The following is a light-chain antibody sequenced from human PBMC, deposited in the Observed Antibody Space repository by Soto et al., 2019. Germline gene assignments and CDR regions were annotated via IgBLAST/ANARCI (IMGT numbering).Light chain of an antibody. Sequence: DIPLTQSPSFLSASVGDRVTITCRVSQGIAASLAWYQQKPGNPPRLLIYADSTLQSGVPSRFSGSGSGTRGTLTISSLEPEDFATYYCQQTRTYPRTFGGGTKVEMK. J-gene: IGKJ4*01. CDR2: ADS. V-gene: IGKV1-9*01. CDR3: QQTRTYPRT. CDR1: QGIAAS.